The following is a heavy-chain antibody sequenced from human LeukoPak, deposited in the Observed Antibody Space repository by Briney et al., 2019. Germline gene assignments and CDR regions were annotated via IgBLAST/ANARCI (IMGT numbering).Heavy chain of an antibody. Sequence: GGSLRLSCAASGFTFSSYSMNWVRQAPGKGLEWVSSISSSSSYIYYADSVKGRFTISRDNAKNSLYLQMNSLRAEDTAVYYCARGLDRTTSCFEYWGQGTLVTVSS. V-gene: IGHV3-21*01. CDR1: GFTFSSYS. J-gene: IGHJ4*02. CDR2: ISSSSSYI. CDR3: ARGLDRTTSCFEY. D-gene: IGHD2-2*01.